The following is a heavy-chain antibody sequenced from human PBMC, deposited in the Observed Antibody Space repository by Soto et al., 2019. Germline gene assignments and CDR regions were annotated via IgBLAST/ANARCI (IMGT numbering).Heavy chain of an antibody. CDR2: IYYSGST. J-gene: IGHJ5*02. CDR1: GGSISSGDYY. CDR3: ARGRPGGSRLDP. V-gene: IGHV4-30-4*01. Sequence: QVQLQESGPGLVKPSQTLSLTCTVSGGSISSGDYYWSWIRQPPGKGLEWIGYIYYSGSTYYNPALQSRVTISVDSYKNQFSLKLSSGTAAATAGYYCARGRPGGSRLDPWGQGTLVTVSS. D-gene: IGHD6-13*01.